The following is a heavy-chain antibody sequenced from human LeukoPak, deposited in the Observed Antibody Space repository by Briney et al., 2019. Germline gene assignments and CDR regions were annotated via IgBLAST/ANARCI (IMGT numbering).Heavy chain of an antibody. J-gene: IGHJ4*02. CDR1: GFTFSDYY. Sequence: GGSLRLSCAASGFTFSDYYMSWIRQAPGKGLEWVSYISSSGSTIYYADSVKGRFTISRDKAKNSLYLQMNSLRAEDTAVYYCARDGSQWIRPSDYWGQGNLVTVSS. CDR3: ARDGSQWIRPSDY. V-gene: IGHV3-11*01. CDR2: ISSSGSTI. D-gene: IGHD5-12*01.